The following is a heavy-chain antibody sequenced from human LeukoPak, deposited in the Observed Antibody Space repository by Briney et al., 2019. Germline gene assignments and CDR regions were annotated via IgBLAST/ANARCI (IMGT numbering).Heavy chain of an antibody. CDR1: GYSISSGYY. CDR2: IYYSGST. CDR3: ARVSYYYGSGSYYNFDY. J-gene: IGHJ4*02. V-gene: IGHV4-38-2*02. D-gene: IGHD3-10*01. Sequence: PSETLSLTCTVSGYSISSGYYWGWIRQPPGKGLEWIGSIYYSGSTYYNPSLKSRVTISVDTSKNQFSLKLSSVTAADTAVYYCARVSYYYGSGSYYNFDYWGRGTLVTVSS.